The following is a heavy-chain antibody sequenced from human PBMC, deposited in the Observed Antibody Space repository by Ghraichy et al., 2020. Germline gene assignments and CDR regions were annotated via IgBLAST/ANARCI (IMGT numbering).Heavy chain of an antibody. CDR2: IIPIFGTA. Sequence: SVKVSCKASGGTFSSYAISWVRQAPGQGLEWMGGIIPIFGTANYAQKFQGRVTITADESTSTAYMELSSLRSEDTAVYYCARSPRAVAGSWGIDYWGQGTLVTVSS. J-gene: IGHJ4*02. D-gene: IGHD6-19*01. CDR1: GGTFSSYA. CDR3: ARSPRAVAGSWGIDY. V-gene: IGHV1-69*13.